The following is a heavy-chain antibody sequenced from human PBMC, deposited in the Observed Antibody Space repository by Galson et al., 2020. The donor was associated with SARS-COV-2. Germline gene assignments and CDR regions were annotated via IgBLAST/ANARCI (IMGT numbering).Heavy chain of an antibody. V-gene: IGHV3-72*01. Sequence: TGGSLRLSCAASGFTFSDHYMDWVRQAPGKGLERAGRTRNTANSYTTEYAASVKGRFTISRDDSKNSLYLQMNSLKTEDTAVYYCAREWGIAVAATYYYYGMDVWGQGTTVTVSS. CDR3: AREWGIAVAATYYYYGMDV. J-gene: IGHJ6*02. CDR2: TRNTANSYTT. D-gene: IGHD6-19*01. CDR1: GFTFSDHY.